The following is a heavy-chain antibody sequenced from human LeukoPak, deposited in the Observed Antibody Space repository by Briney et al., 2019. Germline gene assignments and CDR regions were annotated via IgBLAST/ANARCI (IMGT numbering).Heavy chain of an antibody. D-gene: IGHD3-22*01. V-gene: IGHV1-2*02. Sequence: ASVEVSCKASGYTFTGYYMHWVRQAPGQGLEWMGWINPNSGGTNYAQKFQGRVTMTRDTSISTAYMELSRLRSDDTAVYYCARGNYYDSSGYYYVGYFDYWGQGTLVTVSS. CDR3: ARGNYYDSSGYYYVGYFDY. CDR1: GYTFTGYY. J-gene: IGHJ4*02. CDR2: INPNSGGT.